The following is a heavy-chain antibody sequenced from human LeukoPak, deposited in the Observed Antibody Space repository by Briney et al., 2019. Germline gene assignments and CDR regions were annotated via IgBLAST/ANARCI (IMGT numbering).Heavy chain of an antibody. CDR1: GGSISSSSYY. Sequence: SDTLSLTCTVSGGSISSSSYYWGWTRQPPGKGLEWIVSIYYSGSIYYNPSLKSRVTITVDTSKNQYSLKLSSVTAADTAVYYCARPMGYCSSTSCHPHAFDIWGQGTMVTVSS. D-gene: IGHD2-2*01. V-gene: IGHV4-39*01. CDR2: IYYSGSI. CDR3: ARPMGYCSSTSCHPHAFDI. J-gene: IGHJ3*02.